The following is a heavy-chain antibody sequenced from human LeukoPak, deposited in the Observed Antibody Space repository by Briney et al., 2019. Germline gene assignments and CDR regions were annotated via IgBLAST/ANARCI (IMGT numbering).Heavy chain of an antibody. CDR3: AREVVTTNRNWFDP. J-gene: IGHJ5*02. CDR1: GGTFSSYA. V-gene: IGHV1-69*04. D-gene: IGHD4-11*01. Sequence: ASAKVSCKASGGTFSSYAISWVRQAPGQGLEWMGRIIPIFGIANYAQKFQGRVTITADKSTSTAYMELSSLRSEDTAVYYCAREVVTTNRNWFDPWGREPWSPSPQ. CDR2: IIPIFGIA.